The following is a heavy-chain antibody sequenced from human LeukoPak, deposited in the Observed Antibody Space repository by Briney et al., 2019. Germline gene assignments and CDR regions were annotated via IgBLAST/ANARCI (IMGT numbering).Heavy chain of an antibody. J-gene: IGHJ3*02. Sequence: ASVKVSCKGSGYTFIGYYIHWVRQAPGQGLEWMGWINPNSGGTNYGQKFQGRVTMTSDTSINTAYMEMSRLPSDDTAVYYCAVLDASGYNWNDGFDSFDIWGQGTMVTVSS. V-gene: IGHV1-2*02. D-gene: IGHD1-1*01. CDR3: AVLDASGYNWNDGFDSFDI. CDR1: GYTFIGYY. CDR2: INPNSGGT.